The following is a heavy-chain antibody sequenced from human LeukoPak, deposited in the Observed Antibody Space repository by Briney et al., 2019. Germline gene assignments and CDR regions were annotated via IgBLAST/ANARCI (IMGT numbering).Heavy chain of an antibody. CDR2: IKQDGSEK. V-gene: IGHV3-7*01. Sequence: GGSLRLSCAASGFTFSSYWMSWVRQAPGKGLEWVANIKQDGSEKYYVDSVKGRFTISRDNAKNSLYLQMNSLRAEDTAVYYCAREGRYCSGGSCLKGHWGQGTLVTVSS. D-gene: IGHD2-15*01. J-gene: IGHJ4*02. CDR1: GFTFSSYW. CDR3: AREGRYCSGGSCLKGH.